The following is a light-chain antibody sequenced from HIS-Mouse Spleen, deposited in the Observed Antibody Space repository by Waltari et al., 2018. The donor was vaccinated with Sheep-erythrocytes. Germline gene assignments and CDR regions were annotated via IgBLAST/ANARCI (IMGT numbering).Light chain of an antibody. J-gene: IGKJ2*01. V-gene: IGKV3-11*01. Sequence: EIVLTQSPATLSLSPGERATLSCRASQSVSSYLAWYQQKPGQAPRLLIYDASNRATGIPARFSGSGSGTDFTLTISSLEPEDFAVYYCQQRSNXYTFGQGTKLEIK. CDR1: QSVSSY. CDR2: DAS. CDR3: QQRSNXYT.